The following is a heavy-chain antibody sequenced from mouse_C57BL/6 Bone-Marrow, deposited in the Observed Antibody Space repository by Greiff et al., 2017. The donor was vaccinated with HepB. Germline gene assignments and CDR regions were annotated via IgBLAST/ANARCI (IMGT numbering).Heavy chain of an antibody. J-gene: IGHJ3*01. CDR2: ILPSIDRT. V-gene: IGHV15-2*01. CDR3: ARHDGYWAWFAY. D-gene: IGHD2-3*01. CDR1: DSEVFPIAY. Sequence: VQLQQSGSELRSPGSSVKLSCKDFDSEVFPIAYMSWVRQKPGHGFEWIGGILPSIDRTIYGEKFEDKASLDADTLSNTAYLELNSLTSEDSAIYYCARHDGYWAWFAYWGQGTLVTVSA.